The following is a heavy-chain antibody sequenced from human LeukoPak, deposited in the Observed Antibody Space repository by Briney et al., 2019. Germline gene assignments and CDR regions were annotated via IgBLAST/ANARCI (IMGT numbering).Heavy chain of an antibody. Sequence: ASVKVSCKASGGTFSSYAISWVRQAPGQGLEWMGGIIPIFGTANYAQKLQGRVTMTTDTSTSTAYMELRSLRSDDTAVYYCARPGEEVPAAYDYWGQGTLVTVSS. V-gene: IGHV1-69*05. J-gene: IGHJ4*02. D-gene: IGHD2-2*01. CDR3: ARPGEEVPAAYDY. CDR1: GGTFSSYA. CDR2: IIPIFGTA.